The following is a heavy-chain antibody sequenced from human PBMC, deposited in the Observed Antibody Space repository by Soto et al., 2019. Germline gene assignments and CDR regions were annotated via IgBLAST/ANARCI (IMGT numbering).Heavy chain of an antibody. CDR2: INIGSSSI. V-gene: IGHV3-48*02. CDR3: ARVVDGVSGADY. CDR1: GFTFSTYN. Sequence: GGSLRLSCEASGFTFSTYNMIWVGQAPGKGLEWVSYINIGSSSIYADSVKGRFTISRDNARNSLYLQMNSLRDEDTAVYYCARVVDGVSGADYWGQGTLVTVS. D-gene: IGHD2-8*01. J-gene: IGHJ4*02.